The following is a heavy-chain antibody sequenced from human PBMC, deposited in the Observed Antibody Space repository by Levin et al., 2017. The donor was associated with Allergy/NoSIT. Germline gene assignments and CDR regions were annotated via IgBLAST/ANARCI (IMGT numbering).Heavy chain of an antibody. J-gene: IGHJ6*02. CDR3: AKDRYCTNGVCFHYYYGMDV. D-gene: IGHD2-8*01. Sequence: GGSLRLSCAASGFTFSSYGMHWVRQAPGKGLEWVAVISYDGSNKYYADSVKGRFTISRDNSKNTLYLQMNSLRAEDTAVYYCAKDRYCTNGVCFHYYYGMDVWGQGTTVTVSS. V-gene: IGHV3-30*18. CDR1: GFTFSSYG. CDR2: ISYDGSNK.